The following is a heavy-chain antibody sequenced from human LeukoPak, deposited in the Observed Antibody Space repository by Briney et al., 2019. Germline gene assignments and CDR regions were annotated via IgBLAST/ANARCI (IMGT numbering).Heavy chain of an antibody. Sequence: GRSLRLSCAASGFTFDDYAMHWVRQAPGKGLEWVSGISWNSGSIGYADSVKGRFTISRDNSKNTLYLQMNSLRAEDTAVYYCAKETQEVGFDPWGQGTLVTVSS. CDR2: ISWNSGSI. CDR3: AKETQEVGFDP. V-gene: IGHV3-9*01. J-gene: IGHJ5*02. CDR1: GFTFDDYA.